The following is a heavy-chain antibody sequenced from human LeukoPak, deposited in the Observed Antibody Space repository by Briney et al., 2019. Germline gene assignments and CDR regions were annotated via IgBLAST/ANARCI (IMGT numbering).Heavy chain of an antibody. CDR3: ARMIRDSYFDL. CDR2: INPSGGST. Sequence: ASVKLSCKAAGYTFTSYYMHWVRQAPGQRLEWMGIINPSGGSTSYAQKVQGRVSMTRDTSTSTVYMDLSSLRSEDTAAAYCARMIRDSYFDLWGHGTLVTVSS. D-gene: IGHD3-16*01. V-gene: IGHV1-46*01. J-gene: IGHJ2*01. CDR1: GYTFTSYY.